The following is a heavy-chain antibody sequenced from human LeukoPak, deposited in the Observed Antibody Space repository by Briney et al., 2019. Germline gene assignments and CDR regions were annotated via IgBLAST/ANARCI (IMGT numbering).Heavy chain of an antibody. Sequence: GGSLRLSCGASGFTLSTYAMHWVRQAPGKGLEWVAVIWYDGSNKYYADSVKGRFTISRDNSKNTLYLQMNSLRAEDTAVYYCARDRGGSYSAIDYWGQGTLVTVSS. J-gene: IGHJ4*02. V-gene: IGHV3-33*08. CDR3: ARDRGGSYSAIDY. CDR1: GFTLSTYA. D-gene: IGHD1-26*01. CDR2: IWYDGSNK.